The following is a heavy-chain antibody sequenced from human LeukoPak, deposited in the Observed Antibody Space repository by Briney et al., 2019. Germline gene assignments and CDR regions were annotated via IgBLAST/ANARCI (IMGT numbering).Heavy chain of an antibody. J-gene: IGHJ2*01. CDR1: GGSISSSSYY. CDR2: IYYSGST. Sequence: SETLSLTCTVSGGSISSSSYYWGWIRQPPGKGLERIGYIYYSGSTNYNPSLKSRVTISVDTSKNQFSLKLSSVTAADTAVYYCARDNPWYFDLWGRGTLVTVSS. V-gene: IGHV4-61*01. CDR3: ARDNPWYFDL.